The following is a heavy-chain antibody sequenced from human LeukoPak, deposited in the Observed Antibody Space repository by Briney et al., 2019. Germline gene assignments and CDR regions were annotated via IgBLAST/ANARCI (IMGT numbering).Heavy chain of an antibody. D-gene: IGHD6-19*01. J-gene: IGHJ4*02. V-gene: IGHV4-59*12. CDR3: ARVGDSSGWYEGYFDY. CDR1: GGSISSYY. Sequence: SETLSLTCTVPGGSISSYYWSWIRQPPGKGLEWIGYIYYSGSTNYNPSLKSRVTISVDTSKNQFSLKLSSVTAADTAVYYCARVGDSSGWYEGYFDYWGQGTLVTVSS. CDR2: IYYSGST.